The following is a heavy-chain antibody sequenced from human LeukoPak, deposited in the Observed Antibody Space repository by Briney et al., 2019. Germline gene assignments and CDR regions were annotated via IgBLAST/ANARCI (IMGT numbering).Heavy chain of an antibody. Sequence: VASVKVSCKASGYTFTSFGISWVRQAPGQGLEWMGWMNPNSGITAYAQKFQGRVTITRNTSISTAYMELSSLRSEDTAVYYCAREDFYDSGSNDYWGQGTLVTVSS. CDR2: MNPNSGIT. V-gene: IGHV1-8*03. CDR3: AREDFYDSGSNDY. J-gene: IGHJ4*02. CDR1: GYTFTSFG. D-gene: IGHD3-22*01.